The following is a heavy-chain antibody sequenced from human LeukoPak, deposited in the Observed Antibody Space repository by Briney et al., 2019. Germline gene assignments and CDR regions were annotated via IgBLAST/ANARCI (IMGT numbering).Heavy chain of an antibody. Sequence: ASVKVSCKASGYTFTGYYMHWVRQAPGQGLQRMGWINPNGGDTNYAQKFQGRVTMTRDTSISTAYMELSRLRSDDTAVYYCARGKQLDWAHYYYYYMDVWGKGTTVTVSS. CDR2: INPNGGDT. V-gene: IGHV1-2*02. D-gene: IGHD1-1*01. J-gene: IGHJ6*03. CDR1: GYTFTGYY. CDR3: ARGKQLDWAHYYYYYMDV.